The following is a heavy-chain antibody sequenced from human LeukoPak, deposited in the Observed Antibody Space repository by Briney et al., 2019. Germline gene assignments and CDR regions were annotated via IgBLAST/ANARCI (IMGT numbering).Heavy chain of an antibody. D-gene: IGHD3-10*01. J-gene: IGHJ1*01. CDR3: ARDLTTMVRGVIKGGFQH. V-gene: IGHV1-2*02. Sequence: GASVKVSCKASGYTFTGYYMHWVRQAPGQGLEWMGWINPNSGGTNYARKFQGRVTMTRDTSISTAYMELSRLRSDDTAVYYCARDLTTMVRGVIKGGFQHWGQGTLVTVSS. CDR2: INPNSGGT. CDR1: GYTFTGYY.